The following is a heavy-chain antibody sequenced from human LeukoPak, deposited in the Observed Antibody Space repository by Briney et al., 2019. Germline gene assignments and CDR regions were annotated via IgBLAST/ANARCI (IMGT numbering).Heavy chain of an antibody. D-gene: IGHD6-13*01. Sequence: PGGSLRLSCAASGFTFSNYAMRWVRQPPGKGLEWIGSIFYSGRTYYNPSLKSRVTMSVDTSKNQFSLRLSSVNAADTAVYYCARDILATSIAAPYYWGQGTLVTVSS. J-gene: IGHJ4*02. CDR3: ARDILATSIAAPYY. CDR2: IFYSGRT. V-gene: IGHV4-39*07. CDR1: GFTFSNYA.